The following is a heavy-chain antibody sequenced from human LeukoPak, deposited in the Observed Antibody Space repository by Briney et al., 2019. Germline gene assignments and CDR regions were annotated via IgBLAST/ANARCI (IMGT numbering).Heavy chain of an antibody. J-gene: IGHJ4*02. CDR2: IRYDESNE. D-gene: IGHD6-13*01. CDR3: AKGSAGMWGYFEY. V-gene: IGHV3-30*02. CDR1: GFTFSSYG. Sequence: GGSLRLSCAASGFTFSSYGMHWVRQAPGKGLEWVAFIRYDESNEYYADSVKGRFTISRDNSKNTLYLQMNSLRTEDTALYYCAKGSAGMWGYFEYGGQGTLVTVSS.